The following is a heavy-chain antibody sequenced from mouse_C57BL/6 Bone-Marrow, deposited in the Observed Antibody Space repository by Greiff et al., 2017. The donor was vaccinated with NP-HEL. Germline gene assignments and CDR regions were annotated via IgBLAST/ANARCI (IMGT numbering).Heavy chain of an antibody. D-gene: IGHD1-1*01. V-gene: IGHV1-74*01. Sequence: QVQLQQPGAELVKPGASVKVSCKASGYTFTSYWMHWVKQRPGQGLEWIGRIHPSDSDTNYNQKFKGKATLTVDKSSSTAYMHLRSMTSEDSAVYYCAIHPPFYYGSSYGDYWGQGTTLTVSS. J-gene: IGHJ2*01. CDR2: IHPSDSDT. CDR1: GYTFTSYW. CDR3: AIHPPFYYGSSYGDY.